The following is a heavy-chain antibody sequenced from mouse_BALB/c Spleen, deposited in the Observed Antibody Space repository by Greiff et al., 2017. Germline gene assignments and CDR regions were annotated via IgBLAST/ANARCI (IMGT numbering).Heavy chain of an antibody. V-gene: IGHV5-6*01. CDR1: GFTFSSYG. CDR3: ARGEITTVVARYFDV. D-gene: IGHD1-1*01. CDR2: ISSGGSYT. Sequence: EVQVVESGGDLVKPGGSLKLSCAASGFTFSSYGMSWVRQTPDKRLEWVATISSGGSYTYYPDSVKGRFTISRDNAKNTLYLQMSSLKSEDTAMYYCARGEITTVVARYFDVWGAGTTVTVSS. J-gene: IGHJ1*01.